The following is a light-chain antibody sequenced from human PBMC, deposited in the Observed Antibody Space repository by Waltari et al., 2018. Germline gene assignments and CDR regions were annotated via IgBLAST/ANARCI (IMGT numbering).Light chain of an antibody. CDR3: QEYDSLPVT. Sequence: DIQMTQSPSSLSASVGDRVTITCRASQSVKNNLAWYQQAPGKAPKVLIHKASRLESGAPPRFSGSGYGTEFTLTISSLQPDDFATYYCQEYDSLPVTFGGGTKVEI. CDR2: KAS. V-gene: IGKV1-5*03. CDR1: QSVKNN. J-gene: IGKJ4*01.